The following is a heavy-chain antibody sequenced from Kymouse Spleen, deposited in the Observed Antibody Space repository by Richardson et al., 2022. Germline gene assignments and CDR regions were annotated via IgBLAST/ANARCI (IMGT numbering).Heavy chain of an antibody. V-gene: IGHV4-34*01. CDR2: INHSGST. J-gene: IGHJ4*02. Sequence: QVQLQQWGAGLLKPSETLSLTCAVYGGSFSGYYWSWIRQPPGKGLEWIGEINHSGSTNYNPSLKSRVTISVDTSKNQFSLKLSSVTAADTAVYYCARGGVRGVHYFDYWGQGTLVTVSS. D-gene: IGHD3-10*01. CDR3: ARGGVRGVHYFDY. CDR1: GGSFSGYY.